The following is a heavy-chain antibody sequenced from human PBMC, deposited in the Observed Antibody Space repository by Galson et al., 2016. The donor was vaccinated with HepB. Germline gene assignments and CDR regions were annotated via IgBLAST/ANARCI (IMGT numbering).Heavy chain of an antibody. CDR3: AKGRGAGIGGCEWNFDF. Sequence: SLRLSCAASGFTFTTYTMNWVRQAPGKGLEWVSSISVTGDVAHYADSVKGRFTFSRDNSKNMLYLQMNSLRVEDTAVYYCAKGRGAGIGGCEWNFDFWGQGTLVTVSS. V-gene: IGHV3-23*01. CDR2: ISVTGDVA. CDR1: GFTFTTYT. D-gene: IGHD5-12*01. J-gene: IGHJ4*02.